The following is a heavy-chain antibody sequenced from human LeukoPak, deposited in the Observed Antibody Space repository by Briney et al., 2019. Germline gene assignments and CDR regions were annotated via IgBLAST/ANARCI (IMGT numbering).Heavy chain of an antibody. CDR3: ARVDTAMADYYYYGMDV. CDR1: GGSISSYY. V-gene: IGHV4-59*01. D-gene: IGHD5-18*01. J-gene: IGHJ6*02. Sequence: SETLSLTCTVSGGSISSYYWSWIRQPPGKVLEWIGYIYYSGSTNYNPSLKSRVTISVDTSKNQFSLKLSSVTAADTAVYYCARVDTAMADYYYYGMDVWGQGTTVTVSS. CDR2: IYYSGST.